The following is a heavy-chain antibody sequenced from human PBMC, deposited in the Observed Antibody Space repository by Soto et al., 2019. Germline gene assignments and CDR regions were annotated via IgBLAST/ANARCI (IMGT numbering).Heavy chain of an antibody. CDR3: ARALRGSTVTTFDY. D-gene: IGHD4-17*01. Sequence: TSETLSLTCAVSGGSISSGGYSWSWIRQPPGKGLEWIGYIYHSGSTYYNPSLKSRVTISVDRSKNQFSLKLSSVTAADTAVYYCARALRGSTVTTFDYWGQGTLVTVSS. CDR2: IYHSGST. V-gene: IGHV4-30-2*01. CDR1: GGSISSGGYS. J-gene: IGHJ4*02.